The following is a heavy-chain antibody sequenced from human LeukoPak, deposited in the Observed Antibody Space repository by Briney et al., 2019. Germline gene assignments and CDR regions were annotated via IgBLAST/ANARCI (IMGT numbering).Heavy chain of an antibody. V-gene: IGHV1-69*01. CDR2: IIPIFGTA. J-gene: IGHJ4*02. CDR1: GGTFSSYA. CDR3: AISERSGYYWNFDY. Sequence: GASVKVSCKASGGTFSSYAISWVRQAPGQGLEWMGGIIPIFGTANYAQKFQGRVTITADESTSTAYMELSSLRSEDTAVYYCAISERSGYYWNFDYWGQGTLVTVSS. D-gene: IGHD3-22*01.